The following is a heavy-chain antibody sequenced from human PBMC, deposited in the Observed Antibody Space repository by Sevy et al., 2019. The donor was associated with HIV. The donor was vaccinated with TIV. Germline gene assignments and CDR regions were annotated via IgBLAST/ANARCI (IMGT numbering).Heavy chain of an antibody. CDR1: GFSFSNYW. Sequence: GGCLRLSCVVSGFSFSNYWMNWVRQAPGKGLEWVANIKQDGSEKYFVDSVKGRFTISRDNAKNSLYLRMNSLRAEDTAVYYCARAPGAVMFDYDYTLDVWGQGTTVTVSS. CDR3: ARAPGAVMFDYDYTLDV. CDR2: IKQDGSEK. D-gene: IGHD3-10*02. J-gene: IGHJ6*02. V-gene: IGHV3-7*01.